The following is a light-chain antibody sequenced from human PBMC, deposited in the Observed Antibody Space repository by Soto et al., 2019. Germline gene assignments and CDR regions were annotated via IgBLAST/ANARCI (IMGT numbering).Light chain of an antibody. V-gene: IGLV2-14*01. Sequence: QSALTQPASVSGSPGQSITISCTGTSSDVGGYNYVSWYQQHPGKAPKLMIYEVSNRPSGVSNRFSGSKSGNTASLTISGLQAEEEADYYCSSYTSSSTGVFGTGTKVT. CDR1: SSDVGGYNY. CDR3: SSYTSSSTGV. CDR2: EVS. J-gene: IGLJ1*01.